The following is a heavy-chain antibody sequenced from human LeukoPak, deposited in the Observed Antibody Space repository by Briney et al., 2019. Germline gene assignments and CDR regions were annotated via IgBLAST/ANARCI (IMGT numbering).Heavy chain of an antibody. CDR3: ARGSGGEYYFDY. CDR2: IIPIFGTA. D-gene: IGHD2-15*01. Sequence: ASVKVSCKASGGTFSSYAISWVRQAPGQGLEWLGGIIPIFGTANYAQKFQGRVTITADESTSTAYMELSSLRSEDTAVYYCARGSGGEYYFDYWGQGTLVTVSS. J-gene: IGHJ4*02. CDR1: GGTFSSYA. V-gene: IGHV1-69*13.